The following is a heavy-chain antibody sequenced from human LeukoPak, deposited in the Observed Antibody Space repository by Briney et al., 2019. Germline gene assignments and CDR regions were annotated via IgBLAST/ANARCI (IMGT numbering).Heavy chain of an antibody. CDR3: AKSFIPWHFDWLFDY. Sequence: GGSLRLSCAASGFTFDDYAMHWVRQAPGKGLEWVSGISWNSGSIGYADSVKGRFTISRDNAKNSLYLQMNSLRAEDTALYYCAKSFIPWHFDWLFDYWGQGTLVTVSS. CDR1: GFTFDDYA. D-gene: IGHD3-9*01. J-gene: IGHJ4*02. V-gene: IGHV3-9*01. CDR2: ISWNSGSI.